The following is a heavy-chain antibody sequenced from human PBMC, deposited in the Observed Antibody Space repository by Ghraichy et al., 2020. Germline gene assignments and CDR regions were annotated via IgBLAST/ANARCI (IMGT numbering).Heavy chain of an antibody. D-gene: IGHD5-12*01. Sequence: SVKVSCKASGGTFSSYAISWVRQAPGQGLEWMGGIIPIFGTANYAQKFQGRVTITADESTSTAYMELSSLRSEDTAVYYCARVDLFRNYDYNYYYYMDVWGKGTTVTVSS. CDR1: GGTFSSYA. CDR2: IIPIFGTA. J-gene: IGHJ6*03. V-gene: IGHV1-69*13. CDR3: ARVDLFRNYDYNYYYYMDV.